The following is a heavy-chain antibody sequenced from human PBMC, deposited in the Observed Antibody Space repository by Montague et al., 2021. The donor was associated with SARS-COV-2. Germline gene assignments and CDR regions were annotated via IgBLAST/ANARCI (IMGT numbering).Heavy chain of an antibody. CDR3: ARDRGYGDFYYYGMDV. V-gene: IGHV3-48*03. J-gene: IGHJ6*02. CDR1: GFTFSNYE. CDR2: ISSSGSTI. Sequence: LRLSCAASGFTFSNYEMDWVRQAPGKGLEWVLYISSSGSTIYYADSVKGRFTISRDNAQNSLYLQMNSLRAEDTGVYYCARDRGYGDFYYYGMDVWGQGTTVTVSS. D-gene: IGHD3-10*01.